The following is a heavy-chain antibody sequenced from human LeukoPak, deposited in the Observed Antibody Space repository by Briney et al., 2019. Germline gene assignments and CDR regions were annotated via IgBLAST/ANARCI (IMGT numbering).Heavy chain of an antibody. D-gene: IGHD3-9*01. V-gene: IGHV4-4*07. CDR1: GGSISRYY. CDR3: ARERYSDILTASYPSLYYFDY. Sequence: SDTLSLTCSVSGGSISRYYWSWIRQPAGKGLEWIGHVYRTGSTNSSPSLKSRVTMSIDTSKNQFSLKLSSVTAADTAVYFCARERYSDILTASYPSLYYFDYWGQGTLVTVSS. CDR2: VYRTGST. J-gene: IGHJ4*02.